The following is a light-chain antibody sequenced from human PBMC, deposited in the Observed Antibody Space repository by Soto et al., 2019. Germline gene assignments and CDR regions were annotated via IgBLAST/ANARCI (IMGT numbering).Light chain of an antibody. J-gene: IGLJ1*01. CDR2: EVN. CDR3: ISYAGTTKV. CDR1: SSDVGGYNY. V-gene: IGLV2-8*01. Sequence: QSVLTKPAAKSGCPGQPVEIYCTGTSSDVGGYNYVSWYQQHPGKAPKLMIYEVNKRTSGVADRFSGSKSGNTASLTVSGLQAEDEADYYFISYAGTTKVFGPGTQGTVL.